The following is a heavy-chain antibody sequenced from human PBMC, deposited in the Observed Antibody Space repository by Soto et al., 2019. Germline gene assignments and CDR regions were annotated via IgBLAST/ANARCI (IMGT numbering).Heavy chain of an antibody. Sequence: GGSLRLSGEASGFIFSDFGMHWVRQAPGKGLEWVAVISYDGNNKYYAQSVKARFTISRDNSKNTLFLNMDSLRTEDTAVYHCVKGDLDTAVVNSPDAFDFWGPGTMVTVSS. D-gene: IGHD5-18*01. CDR1: GFIFSDFG. V-gene: IGHV3-30*18. J-gene: IGHJ3*01. CDR3: VKGDLDTAVVNSPDAFDF. CDR2: ISYDGNNK.